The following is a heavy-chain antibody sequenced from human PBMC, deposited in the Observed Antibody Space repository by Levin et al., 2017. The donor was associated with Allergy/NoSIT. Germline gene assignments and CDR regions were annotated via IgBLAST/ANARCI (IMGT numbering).Heavy chain of an antibody. CDR3: AKAGGLRGGHSTTGYYYGMDV. CDR1: GFTFRGYA. Sequence: GGSLRLSCAASGFTFRGYAMHWVRPAPGKGLEWVALISFDGSSEYYGDSVKGRFTISRDNSKNTVYLQMNSLRPEDTAVYYCAKAGGLRGGHSTTGYYYGMDVWGQGTTVTVSS. V-gene: IGHV3-30*04. J-gene: IGHJ6*02. D-gene: IGHD5-18*01. CDR2: ISFDGSSE.